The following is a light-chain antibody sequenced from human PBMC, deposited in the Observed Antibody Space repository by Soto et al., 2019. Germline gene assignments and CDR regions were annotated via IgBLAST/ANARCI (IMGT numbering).Light chain of an antibody. J-gene: IGKJ5*01. CDR3: QQYGRSPIT. V-gene: IGKV3-20*01. CDR2: GAF. Sequence: EIVLTQSPGTLSLSPGERATLFCRATQYITNSQLAWYQQKPGQAPRLLIFGAFNRATGIPDRFSGSGSGTDFTLTITRLEPEDFAIYYCQQYGRSPITFGQGTRLEIK. CDR1: QYITNSQ.